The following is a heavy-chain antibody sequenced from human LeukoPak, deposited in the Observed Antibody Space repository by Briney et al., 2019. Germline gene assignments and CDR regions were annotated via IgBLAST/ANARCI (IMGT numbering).Heavy chain of an antibody. V-gene: IGHV3-23*01. D-gene: IGHD6-6*01. CDR2: ISESDGRT. Sequence: AGGSLRLSRAASGFTFRSYAMNWVRQAPGKGLEWVSTISESDGRTLYADSAKGRFTISRDNSKNTLYLQMNSLRAEDTAVYYCTTYRQLGEIDYWGQGTLVTVSS. J-gene: IGHJ4*02. CDR1: GFTFRSYA. CDR3: TTYRQLGEIDY.